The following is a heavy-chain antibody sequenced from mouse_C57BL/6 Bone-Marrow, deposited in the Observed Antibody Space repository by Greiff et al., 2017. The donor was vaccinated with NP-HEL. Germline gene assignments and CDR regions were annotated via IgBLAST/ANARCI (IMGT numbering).Heavy chain of an antibody. Sequence: EVKLVESGGDLVKPGGSLKLSCAASGFTFSSYGMSWVRQTPDKRLEWVATISSGGSYTYYPDSVKGRFTISRDNAKNTLYLQMSRLKSEDTAMYYCARGLYFDYWGQGTTLTVSS. V-gene: IGHV5-6*02. CDR1: GFTFSSYG. CDR2: ISSGGSYT. J-gene: IGHJ2*01. CDR3: ARGLYFDY.